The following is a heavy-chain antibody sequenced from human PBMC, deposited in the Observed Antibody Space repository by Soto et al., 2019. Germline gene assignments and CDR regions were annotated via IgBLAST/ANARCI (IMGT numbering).Heavy chain of an antibody. Sequence: LRLSCAASGFIFSSYAMSWVRQAPGKGLEWVSAISGGGGSTYYADSVKGRFTISRDNSKNTLYLQMNSLRAEDTAVYYCAKVDSYYYYHAMDVWGQGTTVTVSS. J-gene: IGHJ6*02. V-gene: IGHV3-23*01. CDR2: ISGGGGST. CDR1: GFIFSSYA. CDR3: AKVDSYYYYHAMDV.